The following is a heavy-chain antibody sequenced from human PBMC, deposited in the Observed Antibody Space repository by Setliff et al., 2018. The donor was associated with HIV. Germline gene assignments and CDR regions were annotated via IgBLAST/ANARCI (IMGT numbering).Heavy chain of an antibody. V-gene: IGHV1-18*01. CDR3: ARDGAIAVAPFFDY. CDR1: GYTFSRYG. CDR2: ISAYNLNT. J-gene: IGHJ4*02. Sequence: RASVKVSCKTSGYTFSRYGFSWVRQAPGQGLEWMGWISAYNLNTNYAQKFQGRVTMTTDTSASTGYMELRSLRSDDTAVYYCARDGAIAVAPFFDYWGQGTLVTVSS. D-gene: IGHD6-19*01.